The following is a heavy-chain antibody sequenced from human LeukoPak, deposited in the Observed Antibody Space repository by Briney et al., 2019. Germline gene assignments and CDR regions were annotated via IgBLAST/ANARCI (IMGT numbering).Heavy chain of an antibody. CDR3: AGASLFGQLAY. Sequence: SETLSLTRTVSGGSISSHYWSWIRQPPGKGLEWIGYIYYSGSTNYNPSLKSRVTISVDTSKNQFSLKLSSVTAADTAVYYCAGASLFGQLAYWGQGTLVTVSS. J-gene: IGHJ4*02. CDR2: IYYSGST. CDR1: GGSISSHY. D-gene: IGHD6-6*01. V-gene: IGHV4-59*11.